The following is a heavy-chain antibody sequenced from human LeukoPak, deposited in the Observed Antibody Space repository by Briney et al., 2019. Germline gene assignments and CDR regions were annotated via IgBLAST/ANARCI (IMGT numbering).Heavy chain of an antibody. CDR1: GFTFSSYE. D-gene: IGHD3-10*02. V-gene: IGHV3-48*03. J-gene: IGHJ6*04. CDR3: AELGITTIGGV. CDR2: ISSSGSTL. Sequence: PGGSLRLSCAASGFTFSSYEMNWVRQAPGKGLEWVSYISSSGSTLYYADSVKGRFTISRDNAKNSLYLQMNSLRAEDTAVYYCAELGITTIGGVWGKGTTVTISS.